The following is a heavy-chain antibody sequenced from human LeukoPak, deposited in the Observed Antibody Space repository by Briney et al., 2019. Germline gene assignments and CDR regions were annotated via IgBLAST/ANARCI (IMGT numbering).Heavy chain of an antibody. Sequence: ASVKVSCKVSGYTLTDLSMHWVRQAPGKGLEWMGGFDPEEDETIFAQKFQGRVTVTEDTSTDTAYMELRSLRSDDTAVYYCARGPRTSVGLLIPRLDLYYWGQGTLVTVSS. CDR3: ARGPRTSVGLLIPRLDLYY. V-gene: IGHV1-24*01. CDR1: GYTLTDLS. J-gene: IGHJ4*02. CDR2: FDPEEDET. D-gene: IGHD2-21*01.